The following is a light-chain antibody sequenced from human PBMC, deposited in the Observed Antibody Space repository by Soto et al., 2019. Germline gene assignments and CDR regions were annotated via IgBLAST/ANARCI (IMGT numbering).Light chain of an antibody. CDR3: QTRGTGNVV. CDR2: LNSDGSH. CDR1: SGHSSYA. J-gene: IGLJ2*01. Sequence: QPVLTQSPSASASLGASVKLTCTLSSGHSSYAIAWHQQQPEKGPRYLMKLNSDGSHTKGDGIPDRFSGSSSGAERYPTISSLQSEDGADYYCQTRGTGNVVFGGGTKLTVL. V-gene: IGLV4-69*01.